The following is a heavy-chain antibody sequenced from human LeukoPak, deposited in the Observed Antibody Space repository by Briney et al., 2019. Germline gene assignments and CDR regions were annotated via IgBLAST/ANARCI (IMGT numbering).Heavy chain of an antibody. D-gene: IGHD3-10*01. Sequence: GASVKVSCKVSGYTLTELSMHWVRQAPGKGLEWMGGFDPEDGETIYAQKFQGRVTMTEDTSTDTAYMELSSLRSEDTAVYYCAPRSITMVRGNWFDPWGQGTLVTVSS. CDR2: FDPEDGET. CDR1: GYTLTELS. J-gene: IGHJ5*02. CDR3: APRSITMVRGNWFDP. V-gene: IGHV1-24*01.